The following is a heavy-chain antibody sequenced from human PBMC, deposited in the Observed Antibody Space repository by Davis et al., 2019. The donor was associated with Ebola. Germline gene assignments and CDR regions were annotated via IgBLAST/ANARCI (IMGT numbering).Heavy chain of an antibody. CDR3: ARVTMVGSRIDY. D-gene: IGHD3-10*01. CDR2: IYQSGTT. Sequence: GSLRLSCAVYGGSFSGYYWSWIRQPPGKGLEWIGYIYQSGTTDYNPSLKSRVTIFADTSKNQFSLKLRSVTAADTAVYYCARVTMVGSRIDYWGQGTLVPVSS. V-gene: IGHV4-34*01. CDR1: GGSFSGYY. J-gene: IGHJ4*02.